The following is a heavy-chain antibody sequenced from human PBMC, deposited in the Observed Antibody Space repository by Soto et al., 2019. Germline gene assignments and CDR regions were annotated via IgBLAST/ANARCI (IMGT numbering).Heavy chain of an antibody. CDR2: MNPKSGYT. D-gene: IGHD4-17*01. CDR3: ARTAGELDV. J-gene: IGHJ6*02. V-gene: IGHV1-8*01. Sequence: ASVKVSCKASGYTFTSYDINWVRQATGQGLEWIGWMNPKSGYTGYAEKFQGRVTMSRNTPISTAYMELSSLRFEGTAVYYCARTAGELDVWGQGTTVTVSS. CDR1: GYTFTSYD.